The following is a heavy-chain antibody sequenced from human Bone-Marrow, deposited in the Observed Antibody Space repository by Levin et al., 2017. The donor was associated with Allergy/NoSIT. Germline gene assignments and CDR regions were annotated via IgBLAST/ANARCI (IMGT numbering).Heavy chain of an antibody. Sequence: SQTLSLPCTVSGDSITSTTHYWTWIRQPPGKGLEWIGSMSYSGTSHYNSSLRSRVTISVDTSNNQFSLQLNSVTATDTAVYYCAPYSSTWGWFDPWGQGTLVTVSS. D-gene: IGHD1-26*01. J-gene: IGHJ5*02. CDR3: APYSSTWGWFDP. CDR1: GDSITSTTHY. V-gene: IGHV4-39*01. CDR2: MSYSGTS.